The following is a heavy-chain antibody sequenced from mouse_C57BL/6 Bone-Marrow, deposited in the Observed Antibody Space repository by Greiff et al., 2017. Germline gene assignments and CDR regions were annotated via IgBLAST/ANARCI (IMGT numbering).Heavy chain of an antibody. CDR2: IYPGDGDT. V-gene: IGHV1-80*01. D-gene: IGHD2-4*01. CDR3: ARRGSMRLRRGFAY. J-gene: IGHJ3*01. CDR1: GYAFRSYW. Sequence: VQLQQSGAELVKPGASVKISCKASGYAFRSYWMNWVKQRPGKGLEWIGQIYPGDGDTNYNGKFKGKATLTADKSSSTAYMQLSSLTSEDSAVYFCARRGSMRLRRGFAYWGQGTLVTVSA.